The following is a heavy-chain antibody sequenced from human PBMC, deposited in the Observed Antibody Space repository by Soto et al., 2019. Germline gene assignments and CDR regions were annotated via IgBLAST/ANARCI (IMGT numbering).Heavy chain of an antibody. J-gene: IGHJ6*02. CDR2: ISGSGGST. Sequence: PGGSLRLSCAASGFTFSSYAMSWVRQAPGKGLEWVSAISGSGGSTYYADSVKGRFTISRDNSKNTLYLQMNSLRAEDTAVYYCASRPYSYDSSGDFGSPYYSYGMDVWGQGTTVTVSS. CDR1: GFTFSSYA. V-gene: IGHV3-23*01. CDR3: ASRPYSYDSSGDFGSPYYSYGMDV. D-gene: IGHD3-22*01.